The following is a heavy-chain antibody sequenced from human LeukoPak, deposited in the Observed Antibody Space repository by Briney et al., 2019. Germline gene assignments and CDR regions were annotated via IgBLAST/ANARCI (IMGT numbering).Heavy chain of an antibody. CDR1: GYTLTELS. Sequence: ASVKVSCKVSGYTLTELSMHWVRQAPGKGLEWMGGFDPEDGETIYAQKFQGRVTMTEDTSTDTAYMELSSLRSEDTAVYYCARVHNWNSCMDVWGQGTTVTVSS. J-gene: IGHJ6*02. V-gene: IGHV1-24*01. D-gene: IGHD1-7*01. CDR2: FDPEDGET. CDR3: ARVHNWNSCMDV.